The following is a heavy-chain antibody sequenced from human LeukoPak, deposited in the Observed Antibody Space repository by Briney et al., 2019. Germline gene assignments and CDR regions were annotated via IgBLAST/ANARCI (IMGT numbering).Heavy chain of an antibody. CDR2: INHSGST. CDR1: GGSFSGYY. Sequence: SETLSLTCAVYGGSFSGYYWSWIRQAPGKGREWTGEINHSGSTNYNPSLKSRVTISVDTSKNQFSLKLSSVTAADTAVYYCARGSTVFEYSSSIDPWGQGTLVTVSS. J-gene: IGHJ5*02. D-gene: IGHD6-6*01. V-gene: IGHV4-34*01. CDR3: ARGSTVFEYSSSIDP.